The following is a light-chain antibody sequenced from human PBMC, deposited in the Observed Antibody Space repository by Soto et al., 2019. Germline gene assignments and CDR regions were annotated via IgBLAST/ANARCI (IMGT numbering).Light chain of an antibody. CDR1: QSLVSSDGNTY. Sequence: DVVMTQSPLSLPVTLGQPASISCRSSQSLVSSDGNTYLNWFQQRPGQSPRRLIYEVSKRDSGVPDRFSGSGSGTDFTLKISRAEAEDVAIYYGMQGTHWPGTFGQGTKVEI. CDR3: MQGTHWPGT. J-gene: IGKJ1*01. CDR2: EVS. V-gene: IGKV2-30*01.